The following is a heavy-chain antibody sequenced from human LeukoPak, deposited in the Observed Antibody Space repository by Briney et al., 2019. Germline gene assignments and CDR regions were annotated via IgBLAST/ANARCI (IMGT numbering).Heavy chain of an antibody. CDR2: IYSGGST. CDR1: GFTVSSNY. V-gene: IGHV3-53*01. CDR3: AKASSGSYYNFDY. D-gene: IGHD1-26*01. Sequence: GGSLRLSCAASGFTVSSNYMSWVRQALGKGLEWVSVIYSGGSTYYADSVKGRFTISRDNSKNTLFLQMNSLRAEDTAVYYCAKASSGSYYNFDYWGQGTLVTVSS. J-gene: IGHJ4*02.